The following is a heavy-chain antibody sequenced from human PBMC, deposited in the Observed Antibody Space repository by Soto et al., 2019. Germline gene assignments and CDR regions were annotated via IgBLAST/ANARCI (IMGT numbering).Heavy chain of an antibody. CDR1: GFTFSSYG. CDR3: AREGGYGSGSYYSLYYYYGMDV. V-gene: IGHV3-33*01. D-gene: IGHD3-10*01. Sequence: GGSLRLSCAASGFTFSSYGMHWVRQAPGKGLEWVAVIWYDGSNKYYADSVKGRFTISRDNSKNTLYLQMNSLRAEDTAVYYCAREGGYGSGSYYSLYYYYGMDVWGQGTTVTVSS. CDR2: IWYDGSNK. J-gene: IGHJ6*02.